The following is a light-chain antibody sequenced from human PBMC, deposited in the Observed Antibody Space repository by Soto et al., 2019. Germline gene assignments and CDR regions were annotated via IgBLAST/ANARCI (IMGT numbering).Light chain of an antibody. CDR1: QSVSNNY. V-gene: IGKV3-20*01. Sequence: ASQSVSNNYLAWYQQKPGQAPRLLIYGASNRATGTADRFSGRGCGTYFTPTISRLESDDFVVYYCQQYGSPGTVGQGTKVDIK. CDR2: GAS. CDR3: QQYGSPGT. J-gene: IGKJ1*01.